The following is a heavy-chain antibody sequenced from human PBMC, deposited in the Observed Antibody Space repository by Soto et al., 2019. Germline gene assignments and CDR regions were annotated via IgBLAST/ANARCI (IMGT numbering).Heavy chain of an antibody. J-gene: IGHJ6*02. Sequence: SETLSLTCAFYGGSFIGYYWSWIRQPPGKGLEWIWEINHSGSTNYNPSLKSRVTISVDTSKNQFSLKLSSVTAADTAVYYCARGFPPAPLWSGYYKVAYYYYGMDVWGQGTTVTV. CDR1: GGSFIGYY. CDR3: ARGFPPAPLWSGYYKVAYYYYGMDV. CDR2: INHSGST. D-gene: IGHD3-3*01. V-gene: IGHV4-34*01.